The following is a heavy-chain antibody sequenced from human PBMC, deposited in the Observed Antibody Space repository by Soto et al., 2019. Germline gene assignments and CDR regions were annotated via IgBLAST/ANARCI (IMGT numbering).Heavy chain of an antibody. CDR3: ARETFPGYYYDSSGSYGMDV. D-gene: IGHD3-22*01. V-gene: IGHV1-2*02. Sequence: ASVKVSCKASGYTFTGYYMHWGRQAPGQGLEWMGWINPNSGGTNYAQKFQGRVTTTRDTSISTAYMELSRLRSDDTAVYYCARETFPGYYYDSSGSYGMDVWGQGTTVTVSS. CDR2: INPNSGGT. CDR1: GYTFTGYY. J-gene: IGHJ6*02.